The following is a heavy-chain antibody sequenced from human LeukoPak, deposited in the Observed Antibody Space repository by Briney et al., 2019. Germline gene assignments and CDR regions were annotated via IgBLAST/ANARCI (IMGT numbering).Heavy chain of an antibody. J-gene: IGHJ4*02. Sequence: ASGKVSCKVSGYTLTELSMHWVRQAPGKGLEWMGGFDPEDGETIYAQKFQGRVTMTEDTSTDTAYMELSSLRSEDTAVYYCATESPITFGGVIVIWGQGTLVTVSS. D-gene: IGHD3-16*02. CDR3: ATESPITFGGVIVI. V-gene: IGHV1-24*01. CDR2: FDPEDGET. CDR1: GYTLTELS.